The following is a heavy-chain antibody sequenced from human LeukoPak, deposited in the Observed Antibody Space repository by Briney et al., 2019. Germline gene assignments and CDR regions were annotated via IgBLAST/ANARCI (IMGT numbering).Heavy chain of an antibody. CDR3: ARDLDTGMDV. Sequence: GSLRLSCAASGFTFSSYAMHWVRQAPGKGLEYVSAISSNGGSTYYANSVKGRFTISRDNAKNSLYLQMNSLRAEDTAVYYCARDLDTGMDVWGQGTTVTVSS. V-gene: IGHV3-64*01. J-gene: IGHJ6*02. D-gene: IGHD5-18*01. CDR2: ISSNGGST. CDR1: GFTFSSYA.